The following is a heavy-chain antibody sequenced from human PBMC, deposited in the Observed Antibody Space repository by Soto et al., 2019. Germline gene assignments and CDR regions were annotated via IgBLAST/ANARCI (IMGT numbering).Heavy chain of an antibody. J-gene: IGHJ5*02. CDR3: ARHLGGAAGDNWFDP. CDR1: GYSFSTYW. Sequence: GETLKLSCKGSGYSFSTYWIGWVRQMPGKGLEWMGIIYPGDSDTRYSPSFQGQVTISADKSITTAYLQWNSLKASDTAIYYCARHLGGAAGDNWFDPWGQGTLVTVSS. CDR2: IYPGDSDT. V-gene: IGHV5-51*01. D-gene: IGHD6-13*01.